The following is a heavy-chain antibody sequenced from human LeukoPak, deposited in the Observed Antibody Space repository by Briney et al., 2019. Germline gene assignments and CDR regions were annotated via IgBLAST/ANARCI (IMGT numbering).Heavy chain of an antibody. CDR1: GYTFTGYY. CDR2: INPDNGGT. CDR3: ARVGANGVYNDY. Sequence: ASVKVSCKASGYTFTGYYMHWVRQAPGQGLEWMGWINPDNGGTNYAQKFQGRVTITADESTSTAYMELSSLRSEDTAVYYCARVGANGVYNDYWGQGTLVTVSS. V-gene: IGHV1-2*02. J-gene: IGHJ4*02. D-gene: IGHD1-26*01.